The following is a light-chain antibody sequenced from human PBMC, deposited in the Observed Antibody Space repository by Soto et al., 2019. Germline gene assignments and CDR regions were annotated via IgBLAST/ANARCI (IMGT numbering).Light chain of an antibody. V-gene: IGKV1-5*01. CDR1: QSISDW. CDR2: DAS. CDR3: QEYKTYA. Sequence: DIQMTQSPSTLSASVGDRVTITCRASQSISDWLAWYQQKPGQAPELLISDASTLATGVPSRFSGRGSGTEFTLTISSLQTDDFATYFCQEYKTYAFGPGTEVDIK. J-gene: IGKJ2*01.